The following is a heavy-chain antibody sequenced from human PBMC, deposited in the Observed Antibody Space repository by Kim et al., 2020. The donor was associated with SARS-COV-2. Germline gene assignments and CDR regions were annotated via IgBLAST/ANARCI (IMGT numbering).Heavy chain of an antibody. Sequence: SETLSLTCTVSGGSISSYYWSWIRQPPGKGLEWIGYIYYSGSTNYNPSLKSRVTISVDTSKNQFSLKLSSVTAADTAVYYCARGNMIAVLDYWGQGTLVTVSS. J-gene: IGHJ4*02. V-gene: IGHV4-59*01. CDR1: GGSISSYY. CDR2: IYYSGST. CDR3: ARGNMIAVLDY. D-gene: IGHD3-22*01.